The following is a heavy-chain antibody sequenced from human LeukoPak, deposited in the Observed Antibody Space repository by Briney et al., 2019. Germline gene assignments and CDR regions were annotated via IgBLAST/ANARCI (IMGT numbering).Heavy chain of an antibody. D-gene: IGHD3-9*01. CDR1: GFTFSSYA. Sequence: PGGSLRLSCAASGFTFSSYAMSWVRQAPGKGLEWVSAISGSGGSTYYADSVKGRFTISRDNSKNTLYLQMNSPRAEDTAVYYCAKLRYFDWLLSCPFDYWGQGTLVTVSS. J-gene: IGHJ4*02. V-gene: IGHV3-23*01. CDR2: ISGSGGST. CDR3: AKLRYFDWLLSCPFDY.